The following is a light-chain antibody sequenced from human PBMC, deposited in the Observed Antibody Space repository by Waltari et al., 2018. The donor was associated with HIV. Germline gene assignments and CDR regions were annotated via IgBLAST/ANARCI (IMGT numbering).Light chain of an antibody. Sequence: DIVMIQSPDSLAVSLGERATINCKTRQNVFYSYNNKDYLSWYQEKQGQPPKLLIYWVSIRQSGVPGRFSGSGSGTDCTRSINGLQAEDVAVYFCQQTYTIPPTFGGGTKVEIK. V-gene: IGKV4-1*01. CDR3: QQTYTIPPT. CDR2: WVS. CDR1: QNVFYSYNNKDY. J-gene: IGKJ4*01.